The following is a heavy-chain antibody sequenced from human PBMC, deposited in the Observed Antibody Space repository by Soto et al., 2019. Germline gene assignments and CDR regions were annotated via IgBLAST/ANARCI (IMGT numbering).Heavy chain of an antibody. V-gene: IGHV4-59*01. CDR2: IYYSGST. Sequence: LSLTCTVSGGSISSYYWSWIRQPPGKGLEWIGYIYYSGSTNYNPSLKSRVTISVDTSKNQFSLKLSSVTAADTAVYYCARGRVYYDILTGYYNYYFDYWGQGTLVTVSS. CDR1: GGSISSYY. D-gene: IGHD3-9*01. J-gene: IGHJ4*02. CDR3: ARGRVYYDILTGYYNYYFDY.